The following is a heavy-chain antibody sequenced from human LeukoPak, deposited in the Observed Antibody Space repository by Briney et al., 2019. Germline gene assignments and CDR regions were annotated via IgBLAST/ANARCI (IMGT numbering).Heavy chain of an antibody. J-gene: IGHJ4*02. CDR2: INSNGSSI. CDR3: AREGRVSVYDFDC. D-gene: IGHD5/OR15-5a*01. Sequence: GGSLRLSCAASGFTFSSYWMRWVRQAPGKGLVWVSRINSNGSSITYADSVKGRFTISRDNAKNTLYLQMDSLRVEDTAVYYCAREGRVSVYDFDCWGQGTLVTVSS. CDR1: GFTFSSYW. V-gene: IGHV3-74*03.